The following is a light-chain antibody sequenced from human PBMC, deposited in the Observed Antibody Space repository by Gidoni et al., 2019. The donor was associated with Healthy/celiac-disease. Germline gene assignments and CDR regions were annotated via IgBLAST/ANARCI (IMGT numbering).Light chain of an antibody. Sequence: QSARTQPASVSVSPGKSSTISSNGTSSDVGGYNHVSCYQQHPGKAPNIMIDEFSNRPAGVSNRFSGSKSGNTASLTISGLQAEDEADYYCSSYTSSSTPVVFGGGTKLTVL. CDR2: EFS. J-gene: IGLJ2*01. CDR1: SSDVGGYNH. CDR3: SSYTSSSTPVV. V-gene: IGLV2-14*01.